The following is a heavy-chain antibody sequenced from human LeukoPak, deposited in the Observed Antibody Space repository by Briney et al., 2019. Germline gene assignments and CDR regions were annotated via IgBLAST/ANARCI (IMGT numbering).Heavy chain of an antibody. D-gene: IGHD6-19*01. CDR2: VDPEDGET. CDR3: APDSWGGVAGTGRLDY. V-gene: IGHV1-69-2*01. CDR1: GYTFTDYY. J-gene: IGHJ4*02. Sequence: ASVKVSCKVSGYTFTDYYMHWVQQAPGKGLEWMGLVDPEDGETIYAEKFQGRVTITADTSTDTAYMELSSLRSEDTAVYYCAPDSWGGVAGTGRLDYWGQGTLVTVSS.